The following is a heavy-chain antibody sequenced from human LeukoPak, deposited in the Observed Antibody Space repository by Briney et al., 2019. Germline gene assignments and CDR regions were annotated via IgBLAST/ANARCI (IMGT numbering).Heavy chain of an antibody. CDR2: MNPNSGNT. D-gene: IGHD3-10*01. J-gene: IGHJ4*02. CDR1: GYTFTSYD. V-gene: IGHV1-8*01. CDR3: ATSIGSGSYYTPFDY. Sequence: ASVKVSCKASGYTFTSYDINWVRQATGQGLEWMGWMNPNSGNTGYAQKFQGRVTMTRDTSTSTVYMELSSLRSEDTAVYYCATSIGSGSYYTPFDYWGQGTLVTVSS.